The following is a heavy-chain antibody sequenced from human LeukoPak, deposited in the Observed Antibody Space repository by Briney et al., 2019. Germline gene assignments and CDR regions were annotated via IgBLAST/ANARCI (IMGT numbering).Heavy chain of an antibody. CDR3: ANVDTATLGMDV. J-gene: IGHJ6*02. Sequence: SETLSLTCTVSGGSISSGDYYWSWIRQPPGKGLEWIGYIYYSGSTYCNPSLKSRVTISVDTSKNQFSLKLSSVTAADTAVYYCANVDTATLGMDVWGQGTTVTVSS. V-gene: IGHV4-30-4*01. CDR2: IYYSGST. CDR1: GGSISSGDYY. D-gene: IGHD5-18*01.